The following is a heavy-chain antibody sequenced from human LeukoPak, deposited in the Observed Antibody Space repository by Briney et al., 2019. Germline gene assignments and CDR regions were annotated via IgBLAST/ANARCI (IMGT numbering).Heavy chain of an antibody. Sequence: SETLSLTCGISGESFSDYHWTWIRQPPGKGLEWIGEINHSGNTNYNPSLKSRVTISVDTSKNQFSLSLSSVTAADAAVYYCARTILVVPTSYFYFYHMDVWGKGTTVTVSS. J-gene: IGHJ6*03. CDR2: INHSGNT. CDR3: ARTILVVPTSYFYFYHMDV. V-gene: IGHV4-34*01. CDR1: GESFSDYH. D-gene: IGHD2-2*01.